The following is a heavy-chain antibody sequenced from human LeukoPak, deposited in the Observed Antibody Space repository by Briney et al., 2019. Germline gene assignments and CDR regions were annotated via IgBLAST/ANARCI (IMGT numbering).Heavy chain of an antibody. Sequence: GGSLTLSCAASGFTFSSYGMHWVRQAPGKGLEWVAFIRYDGSNKYYADSVKGRFTISRDNSKNTLYLQMNSLRAEDTAVYYCAKDRFYDSSGYYSLDYWGQGTLVTVSS. CDR2: IRYDGSNK. D-gene: IGHD3-22*01. J-gene: IGHJ4*02. CDR1: GFTFSSYG. V-gene: IGHV3-30*02. CDR3: AKDRFYDSSGYYSLDY.